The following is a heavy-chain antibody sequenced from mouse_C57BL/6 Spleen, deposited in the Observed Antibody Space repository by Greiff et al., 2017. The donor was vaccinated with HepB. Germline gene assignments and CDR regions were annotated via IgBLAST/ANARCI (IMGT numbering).Heavy chain of an antibody. Sequence: EVKLVESGGDLVKPGGSLKLSCAASGFTFSSYGMSWVRQTPDKRLEWVATISSGGSYTYYPDSVKGRFTISRDNAKNTLYLQMSSLKSEDTAMYYCARQPYYGNGGYFDVWGTGTTVTVSS. CDR3: ARQPYYGNGGYFDV. J-gene: IGHJ1*03. D-gene: IGHD2-10*01. CDR2: ISSGGSYT. CDR1: GFTFSSYG. V-gene: IGHV5-6*01.